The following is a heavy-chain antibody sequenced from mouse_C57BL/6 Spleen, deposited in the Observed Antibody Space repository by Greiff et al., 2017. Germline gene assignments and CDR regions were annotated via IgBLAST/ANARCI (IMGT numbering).Heavy chain of an antibody. CDR2: IYPGGGYT. CDR3: ARKGRTAQATYYFDY. V-gene: IGHV1-63*01. D-gene: IGHD3-2*02. J-gene: IGHJ2*01. Sequence: VQLQQSGAELVRPGTSVKMSCKASGYTFTNYWIGWAKQRPGHGLEWIGDIYPGGGYTNYNEKFKGKATLTADKSSSTAYMQFSSLTSEDSAIYYCARKGRTAQATYYFDYWGKGTTLTVSS. CDR1: GYTFTNYW.